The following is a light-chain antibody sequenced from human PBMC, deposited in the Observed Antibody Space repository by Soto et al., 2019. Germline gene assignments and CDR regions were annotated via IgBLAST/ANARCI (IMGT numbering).Light chain of an antibody. V-gene: IGLV2-14*01. CDR1: SGDIGASNY. CDR3: MSYRIYSRV. CDR2: DVS. J-gene: IGLJ1*01. Sequence: QSALTQPASVSGSPGQSITISCTGTSGDIGASNYVSWYQQFPDKAPKLIIYDVSDPPSGVSTRFSGSKSGNTASLTISGLQPEDGADYYCMSYRIYSRVFGTGTKVTV.